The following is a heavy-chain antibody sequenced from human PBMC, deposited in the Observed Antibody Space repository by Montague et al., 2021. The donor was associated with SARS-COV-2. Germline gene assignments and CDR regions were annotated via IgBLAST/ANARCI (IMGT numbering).Heavy chain of an antibody. Sequence: CAISGDSVSSNSAAWNWIRQSPSRGLEWLGRTYYRSKWYNDYAVSVKSRITINPDTSKNQFFLQLNSVTPEDTAVYYCASGRMVPYSSSWTTLYYYCGMDVWGQGTTVTVSS. CDR2: TYYRSKWYN. CDR3: ASGRMVPYSSSWTTLYYYCGMDV. V-gene: IGHV6-1*01. J-gene: IGHJ6*02. CDR1: GDSVSSNSAA. D-gene: IGHD6-13*01.